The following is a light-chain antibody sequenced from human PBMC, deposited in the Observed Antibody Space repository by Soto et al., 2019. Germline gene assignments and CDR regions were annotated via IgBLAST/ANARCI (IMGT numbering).Light chain of an antibody. CDR1: QSVSSY. Sequence: TQSPSSVSASVGDIVTITCRAGQSVSSYLAWYQQKPGQAPRILIYDASNRATGIPARFSGSGSGTDFTLTISSLEPEDFAVYYCQQRSNWITLGQGTRLEIK. V-gene: IGKV3-11*01. J-gene: IGKJ5*01. CDR2: DAS. CDR3: QQRSNWIT.